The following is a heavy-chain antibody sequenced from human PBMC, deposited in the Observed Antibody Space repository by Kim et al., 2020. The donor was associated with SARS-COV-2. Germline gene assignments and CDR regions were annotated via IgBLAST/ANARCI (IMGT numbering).Heavy chain of an antibody. D-gene: IGHD2-2*03. Sequence: SAKGHLTIPRENAKNSLYLQMNSLRAEDTAVYYCARGEVWIARPESYFDYWGQGTLVTVSS. V-gene: IGHV3-21*01. J-gene: IGHJ4*02. CDR3: ARGEVWIARPESYFDY.